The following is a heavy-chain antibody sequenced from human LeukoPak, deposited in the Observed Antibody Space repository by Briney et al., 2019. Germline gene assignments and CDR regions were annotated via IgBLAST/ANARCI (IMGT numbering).Heavy chain of an antibody. CDR3: ARHKDYYNSYMDV. CDR2: IYYSGST. CDR1: GDSISTSSYY. J-gene: IGHJ6*03. Sequence: PSETLSLTCTVSGDSISTSSYYWGWIRQPPGKGLEWIGTIYYSGSTYYNPSLTSRVTISVDTTKNQFSLKLSSVTAADTAVYYCARHKDYYNSYMDVWGKGTTVTISS. V-gene: IGHV4-39*01.